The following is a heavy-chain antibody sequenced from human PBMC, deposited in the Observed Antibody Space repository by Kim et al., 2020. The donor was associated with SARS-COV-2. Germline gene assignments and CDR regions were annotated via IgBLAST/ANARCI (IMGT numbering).Heavy chain of an antibody. J-gene: IGHJ6*02. CDR2: ISCDGSNT. CDR3: AKEVDDGYYYYVDV. CDR1: GFIFSDYG. V-gene: IGHV3-30*18. Sequence: GGSLRLSCVASGFIFSDYGMHWVRQAPGKGLVWVSRISCDGSNTYYADSVRGRFTISRDNPKNTLYLQMNSLRAEDTAVYYCAKEVDDGYYYYVDVWGQG. D-gene: IGHD2-8*01.